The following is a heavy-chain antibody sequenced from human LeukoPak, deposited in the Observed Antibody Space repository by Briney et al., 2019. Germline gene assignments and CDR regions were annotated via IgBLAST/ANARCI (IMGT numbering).Heavy chain of an antibody. CDR2: ISNSGNTI. CDR1: VFTFSDYY. CDR3: ARGGGYTSSWYLEAFDI. V-gene: IGHV3-11*04. D-gene: IGHD6-13*01. Sequence: GGSLRLSCAASVFTFSDYYMSWIRQAPGKGLEWVSYISNSGNTIYYPDSVKGRFTISRDNAKNSLYLQMSSLRAEDTAVYYCARGGGYTSSWYLEAFDIWGQGTMVTVSS. J-gene: IGHJ3*02.